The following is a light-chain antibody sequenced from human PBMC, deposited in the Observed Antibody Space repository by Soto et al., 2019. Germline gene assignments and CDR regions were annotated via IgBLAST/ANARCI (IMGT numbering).Light chain of an antibody. CDR2: KAS. J-gene: IGKJ1*01. CDR1: HSITNW. V-gene: IGKV1-5*03. CDR3: QHYNSYSEA. Sequence: DIQMTQSPSTLSASVGDRVTITCRASHSITNWLAWYQQKPGKAPKVLIYKASTLKSGVPSRFSGSGSGTEFTLTISSLQPDDFATYYCQHYNSYSEAFGQGTKVDIK.